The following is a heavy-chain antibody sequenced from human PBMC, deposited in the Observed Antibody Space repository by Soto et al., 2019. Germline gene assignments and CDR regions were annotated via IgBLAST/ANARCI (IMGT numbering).Heavy chain of an antibody. CDR2: IYSGGST. V-gene: IGHV3-53*01. J-gene: IGHJ4*02. Sequence: LRLSCAASGFTVSSNYMSWVRQAPGKGLEWVSVIYSGGSTYYADSVKGRFTISRDNSKNTLYLQMNSLRAEDTAVYYCARDRFAGYFDYWGQGTLVTVSS. CDR1: GFTVSSNY. CDR3: ARDRFAGYFDY. D-gene: IGHD3-10*01.